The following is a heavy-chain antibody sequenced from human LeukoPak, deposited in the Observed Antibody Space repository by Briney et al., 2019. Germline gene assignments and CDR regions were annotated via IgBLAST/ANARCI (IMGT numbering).Heavy chain of an antibody. J-gene: IGHJ3*02. V-gene: IGHV4-59*12. CDR2: IYHSGST. CDR1: GGSISSYY. CDR3: ARGRRVVVAATRAFDI. Sequence: SETLSLTCTVSGGSISSYYWSWIRQPPGKGLEWIGYIYHSGSTNYNPSLKSRVTISVDTSKNQFSLKLSSVTAADTAVYYCARGRRVVVAATRAFDIWGQGTMVTVSS. D-gene: IGHD2-15*01.